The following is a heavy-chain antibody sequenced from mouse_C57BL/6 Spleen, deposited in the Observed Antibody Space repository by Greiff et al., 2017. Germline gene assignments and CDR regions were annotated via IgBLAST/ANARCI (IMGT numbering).Heavy chain of an antibody. CDR2: ISSGGSYT. CDR1: GFTFSSYG. CDR3: ARQVYDYFDY. D-gene: IGHD1-1*01. J-gene: IGHJ2*01. Sequence: EVMLVESGGDLVKPGGSLKLSCAASGFTFSSYGMSWVRQTPDKRLEWVATISSGGSYTYYPDSVKGRFTISRYNAKNTLYLQMSSLKSEDTAMYYCARQVYDYFDYWGQGTTLTVSS. V-gene: IGHV5-6*02.